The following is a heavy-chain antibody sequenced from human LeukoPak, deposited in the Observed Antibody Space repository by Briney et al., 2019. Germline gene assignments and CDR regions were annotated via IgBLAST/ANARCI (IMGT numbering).Heavy chain of an antibody. CDR2: INHSGST. V-gene: IGHV4-34*01. D-gene: IGHD6-19*01. J-gene: IGHJ4*02. CDR1: GGSFSGYY. Sequence: SETLSLTCAVYGGSFSGYYWSWIRQPPGKGLEWIGEINHSGSTNYNPSLKSRVTISGDTSKNQFSLKLSSVTAADTAVYYCARRKYSSGSDYWGQGTLVTVSS. CDR3: ARRKYSSGSDY.